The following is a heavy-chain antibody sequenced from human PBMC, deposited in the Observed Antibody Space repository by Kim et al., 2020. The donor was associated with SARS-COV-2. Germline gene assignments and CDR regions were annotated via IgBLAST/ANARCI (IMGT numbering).Heavy chain of an antibody. V-gene: IGHV3-9*01. Sequence: GGSLRLSCAASGFNFDDYAMHWVRQSPGKGLEWVSGVSWNSNTFSYADSVKGRFTISRDNGKNSLYLQMNSLTPEDTALYYCGKGTHSYEGSCFDSWGQGTMVSVSS. CDR3: GKGTHSYEGSCFDS. CDR1: GFNFDDYA. J-gene: IGHJ3*01. CDR2: VSWNSNTF. D-gene: IGHD2-15*01.